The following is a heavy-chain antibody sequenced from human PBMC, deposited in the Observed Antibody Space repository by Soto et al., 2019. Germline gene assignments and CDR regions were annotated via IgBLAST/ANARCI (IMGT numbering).Heavy chain of an antibody. CDR3: ARGPLVVLNYFES. CDR1: GGTFRNYP. CDR2: IFPLTDIP. Sequence: QVQLVQSGTEVKKPGSSVKVSCKASGGTFRNYPINWVRQAPGQGLEWMGSIFPLTDIPDYAQNFQARLTISADKSTSTAYMEVSSLKPDDTAMYFCARGPLVVLNYFESWGQGTLVTVSS. J-gene: IGHJ4*02. V-gene: IGHV1-69*02.